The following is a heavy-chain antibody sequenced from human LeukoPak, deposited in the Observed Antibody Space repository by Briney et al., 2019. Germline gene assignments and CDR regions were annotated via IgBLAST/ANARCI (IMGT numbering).Heavy chain of an antibody. CDR3: ARDRPNYYGSDGHYYRRDGDY. V-gene: IGHV3-23*01. Sequence: GGSLRLSCAASGFTFSIYAMSWVRQAPGKGLQWVSSITSRGESTWYVDSVKGRFTITRDNSENTLYLQMHSLRAEDTAVYYCARDRPNYYGSDGHYYRRDGDYWGRGTLVTVSS. J-gene: IGHJ4*02. D-gene: IGHD3-22*01. CDR1: GFTFSIYA. CDR2: ITSRGEST.